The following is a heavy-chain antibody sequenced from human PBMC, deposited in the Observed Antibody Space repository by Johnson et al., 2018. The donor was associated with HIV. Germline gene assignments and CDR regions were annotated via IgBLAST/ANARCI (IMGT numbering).Heavy chain of an antibody. CDR1: GLSFSNFG. CDR3: TTAIVIDAFDM. V-gene: IGHV3-30*03. J-gene: IGHJ3*02. CDR2: ISFDGNLK. D-gene: IGHD3-16*02. Sequence: VESGGGVVQPGKSLTLSCVGSGLSFSNFGIHWVRQAPGKGPEWVAVISFDGNLKKYADSVKGRFTISRDHSKNTLYLQMTSLRQDDTAVYYCTTAIVIDAFDMWGQGTLVTVSS.